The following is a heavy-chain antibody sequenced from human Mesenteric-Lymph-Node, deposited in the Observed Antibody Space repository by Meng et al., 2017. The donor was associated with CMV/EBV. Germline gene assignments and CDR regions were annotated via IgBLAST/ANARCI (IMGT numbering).Heavy chain of an antibody. CDR3: AKDQRFGEFTDY. CDR2: ISGSGGST. Sequence: GGSLRLSCAASGFTFSSYAMSWVRQAPGKGLEWVSAISGSGGSTYYADSVKGRFTISRENSKNTLYLQMNSLRAEDTAVYYCAKDQRFGEFTDYWGQGTLVTVSS. D-gene: IGHD3-10*01. V-gene: IGHV3-23*01. J-gene: IGHJ4*02. CDR1: GFTFSSYA.